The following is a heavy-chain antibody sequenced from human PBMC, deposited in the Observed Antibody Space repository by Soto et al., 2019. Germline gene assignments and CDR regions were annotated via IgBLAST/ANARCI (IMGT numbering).Heavy chain of an antibody. CDR2: IKYSGTT. CDR1: GGSISSSRCH. J-gene: IGHJ4*02. Sequence: SETLSLTCTVSGGSISSSRCHWGWIRQPPGKGLEWIASIKYSGTTFYNPSLKSRVTLSVDTSKNQFPLKLSSVTAADTAVYYCARHYYYDSSGYPDYFDYWGQGTLVTVSS. CDR3: ARHYYYDSSGYPDYFDY. V-gene: IGHV4-39*01. D-gene: IGHD3-22*01.